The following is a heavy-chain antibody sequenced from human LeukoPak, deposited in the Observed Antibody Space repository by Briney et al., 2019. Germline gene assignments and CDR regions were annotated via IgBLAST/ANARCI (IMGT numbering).Heavy chain of an antibody. V-gene: IGHV3-23*01. CDR1: GFTFSSYA. D-gene: IGHD3-22*01. CDR2: ISTNGGST. J-gene: IGHJ4*02. CDR3: SVMQRYYDGSGYWVQ. Sequence: QPGGSLRLSCAASGFTFSSYAMSWVRQAPGKGLEWVSGISTNGGSTSYADYVKGRLTISRDNPRNTLYMEMNSLRAEDTAVYYCSVMQRYYDGSGYWVQWGQGTLVTVSS.